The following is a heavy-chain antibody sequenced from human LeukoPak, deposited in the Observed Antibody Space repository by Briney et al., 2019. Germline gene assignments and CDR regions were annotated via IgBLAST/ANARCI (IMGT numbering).Heavy chain of an antibody. CDR3: ARVHYYDSKGNWFDP. CDR1: GYTFTNYD. D-gene: IGHD3-22*01. J-gene: IGHJ5*02. CDR2: MNPNSGNT. Sequence: ASVKVSCKASGYTFTNYDINWGRQATGQGLEWMGWMNPNSGNTGYSQKFQGRVTMTRDTSISTAYMELNSLRSEDTAVYYCARVHYYDSKGNWFDPWGQGTLVTVSS. V-gene: IGHV1-8*01.